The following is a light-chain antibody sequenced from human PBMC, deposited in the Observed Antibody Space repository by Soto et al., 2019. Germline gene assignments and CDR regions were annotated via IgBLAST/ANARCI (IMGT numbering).Light chain of an antibody. J-gene: IGKJ2*01. V-gene: IGKV1-5*01. CDR2: DVS. CDR1: SSSKW. CDR3: QHTTDFT. Sequence: DIPITQSPSTLAASVGDTVTMTCRSSSKWLAWYQKKPGKAPKLLIYDVSNLERGVPPRFSGSTSGAESTLTITGLQPDDLGTYYCQHTTDFTFGQGTKVEIK.